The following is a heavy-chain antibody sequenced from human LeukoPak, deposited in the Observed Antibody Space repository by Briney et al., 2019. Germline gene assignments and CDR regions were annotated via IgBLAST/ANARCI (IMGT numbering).Heavy chain of an antibody. Sequence: GGSLRLSCAASGFTFSSYSMNWVRQAPGKGLEWVSSISSSSSYIYYADSVRGRFTISRDNAKNSLYLQMNSLRAEDTAVYYCGGDSSGYYRLGTDWGQGALVTVSS. CDR2: ISSSSSYI. D-gene: IGHD3-22*01. CDR1: GFTFSSYS. V-gene: IGHV3-21*01. CDR3: GGDSSGYYRLGTD. J-gene: IGHJ4*02.